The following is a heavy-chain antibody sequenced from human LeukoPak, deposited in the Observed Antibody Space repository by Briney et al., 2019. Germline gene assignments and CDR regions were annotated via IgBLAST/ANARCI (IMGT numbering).Heavy chain of an antibody. Sequence: GESLQISCKGSGYTFTSYWIGWVRPMPGRGLEWMGIIYPGDSDTRYSPSFQGQVTISADKSISTAYLQWSSLKASDTAMYYCARHVSFSSGWLLTPYWHFDLWGRGTLVTVSS. CDR2: IYPGDSDT. CDR1: GYTFTSYW. J-gene: IGHJ2*01. CDR3: ARHVSFSSGWLLTPYWHFDL. D-gene: IGHD6-19*01. V-gene: IGHV5-51*01.